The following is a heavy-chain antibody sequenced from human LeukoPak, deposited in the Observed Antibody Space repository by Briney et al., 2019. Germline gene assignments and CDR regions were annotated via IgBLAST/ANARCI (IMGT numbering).Heavy chain of an antibody. Sequence: GGSLRLSCAASGFTFSSYGMHWVRQAPGKGLEWVAFIRYDGSNKYYADSVKGRFTISRDNSKNTVYLHMNSLRADDTAVYYCAQLLSGSYSSFDYWGQGALVAVSS. CDR3: AQLLSGSYSSFDY. V-gene: IGHV3-30*02. J-gene: IGHJ4*02. D-gene: IGHD1-26*01. CDR2: IRYDGSNK. CDR1: GFTFSSYG.